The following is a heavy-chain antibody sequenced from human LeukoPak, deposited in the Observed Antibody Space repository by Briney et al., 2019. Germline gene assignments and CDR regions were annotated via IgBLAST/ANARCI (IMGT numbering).Heavy chain of an antibody. J-gene: IGHJ4*02. Sequence: ASVKVSCKASGYTFTSYGISWVRQAPGQGLEWMGWISAYNGNTNYAQKLQGRVTMTTDTSTSTAYMELRSLRSDDTAVYYCARELGNWNYGLDDYWGQGTLVTVSS. D-gene: IGHD1-7*01. CDR3: ARELGNWNYGLDDY. CDR1: GYTFTSYG. CDR2: ISAYNGNT. V-gene: IGHV1-18*01.